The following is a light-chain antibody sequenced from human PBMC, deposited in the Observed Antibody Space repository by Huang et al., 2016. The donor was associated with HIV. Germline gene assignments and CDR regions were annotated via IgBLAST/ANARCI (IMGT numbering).Light chain of an antibody. V-gene: IGKV3-15*01. J-gene: IGKJ2*01. CDR2: AAA. CDR3: QQYNKWPPEYT. Sequence: VMMSQSPATLAASPGERVTLSCGASQSVNTTLALYQQKPRPPPRLLSYAAATRATVVPARFAGSGSVTDFTLTIDSLQSDDFAVYYCQQYNKWPPEYTFGQGTRLEIK. CDR1: QSVNTT.